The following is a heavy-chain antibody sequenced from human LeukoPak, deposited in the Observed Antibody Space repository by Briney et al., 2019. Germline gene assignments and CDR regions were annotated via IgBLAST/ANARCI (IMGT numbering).Heavy chain of an antibody. CDR2: VSDTGNI. CDR3: AREDFFTPHS. Sequence: GGSLRLSCAASGFTFSSFTMNWVRQAPGKGLEWVSTVSDTGNIHYSDSVKGRFTISRDNAKNSLYLQMDSLRAEDTAVYFCAREDFFTPHSRGQGTLVTVSS. J-gene: IGHJ5*01. D-gene: IGHD3/OR15-3a*01. V-gene: IGHV3-21*04. CDR1: GFTFSSFT.